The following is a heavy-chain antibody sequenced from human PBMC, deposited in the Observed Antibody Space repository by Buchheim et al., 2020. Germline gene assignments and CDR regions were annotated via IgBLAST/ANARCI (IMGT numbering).Heavy chain of an antibody. CDR1: GFTFRNVW. D-gene: IGHD3-16*02. J-gene: IGHJ4*02. CDR3: ATEPYVWGNYRYSTNDY. V-gene: IGHV3-15*01. Sequence: VQPVESGGGLVKPGGSLRLSCAASGFTFRNVWMSWVRQTPGKGLEWVGRMKSIADGGTTDYAAPVKGRFTIFRDDFKNMLFLQMNSLRTEDTAVYYCATEPYVWGNYRYSTNDYWGQG. CDR2: MKSIADGGTT.